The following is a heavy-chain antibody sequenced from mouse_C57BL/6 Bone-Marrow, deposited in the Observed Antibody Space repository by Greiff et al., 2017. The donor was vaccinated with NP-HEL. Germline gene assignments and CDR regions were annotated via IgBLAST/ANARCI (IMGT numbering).Heavy chain of an antibody. D-gene: IGHD1-1*01. J-gene: IGHJ3*01. V-gene: IGHV1-50*01. CDR3: ARKAYYGRSYEFAY. CDR2: IDPSDSYT. Sequence: QVQLQQPGAELVKPGASVKLSCKASGYTFTTYWMQWVKQRPGQGLEWIGEIDPSDSYTNYNQKFKGKATLTVDTSSSTAYMKLSSLTSEDSAVYYCARKAYYGRSYEFAYWGQGTLVTVSA. CDR1: GYTFTTYW.